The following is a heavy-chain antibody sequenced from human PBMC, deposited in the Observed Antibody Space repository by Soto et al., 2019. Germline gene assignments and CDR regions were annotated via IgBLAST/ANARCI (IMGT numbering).Heavy chain of an antibody. Sequence: QVQLQESGPGLVKPSQTLSLTCTVSGGSISSGGYYWSWIRQHPGKGLEWIGYIYHSGSTYYNPSLKSRVTISVDTSKNQFSLKLSSVTVADTAVYYCAREAAGILNWFDPWGQGTLVIVSS. CDR3: AREAAGILNWFDP. V-gene: IGHV4-31*03. CDR1: GGSISSGGYY. D-gene: IGHD6-25*01. CDR2: IYHSGST. J-gene: IGHJ5*02.